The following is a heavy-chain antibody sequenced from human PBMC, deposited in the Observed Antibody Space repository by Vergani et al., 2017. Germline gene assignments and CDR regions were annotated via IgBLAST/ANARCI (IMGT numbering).Heavy chain of an antibody. CDR3: TRDPCGGNCS. V-gene: IGHV3-49*05. CDR1: GGSFSGYY. Sequence: VQLQQWGAGLLKPSETLSLTCAVYGGSFSGYYWSWIRQAPGKGLEWVGFIRSKAYGGTTEYAASVKGRFTISRDDSKSIAYLQMNSLKTEDTAVYYCTRDPCGGNCSWGQGTLVTVSS. CDR2: IRSKAYGGTT. D-gene: IGHD4-23*01. J-gene: IGHJ5*02.